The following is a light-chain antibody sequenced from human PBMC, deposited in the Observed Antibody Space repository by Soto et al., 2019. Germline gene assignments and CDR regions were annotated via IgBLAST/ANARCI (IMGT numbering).Light chain of an antibody. V-gene: IGLV2-8*01. CDR2: DVS. CDR1: SSDVGGYNY. J-gene: IGLJ1*01. Sequence: QSVLTQPPSASGSPGQSVTISCTGTSSDVGGYNYVSWYQHHPGKAPKLMIYDVSKRPSGVPDRFSGSKSGNTASLTVSGLQADDVSYYYYRSYPGSSNYVFRTGTIVNV. CDR3: RSYPGSSNYV.